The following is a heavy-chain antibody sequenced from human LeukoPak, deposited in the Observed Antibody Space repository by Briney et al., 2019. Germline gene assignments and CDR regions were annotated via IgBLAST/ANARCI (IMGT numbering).Heavy chain of an antibody. Sequence: GSLRLSCAASGFTFSGSAIHWVRQSSGKGLEWVGQIDKKDKGYATATAYAASVKGRFTISRDDSINTAYLQVKSLKTGDTALYYCTRDSGTYNLFDPWGQGTLVTVSS. CDR2: IDKKDKGYATAT. D-gene: IGHD1-26*01. V-gene: IGHV3-73*01. CDR3: TRDSGTYNLFDP. J-gene: IGHJ5*02. CDR1: GFTFSGSA.